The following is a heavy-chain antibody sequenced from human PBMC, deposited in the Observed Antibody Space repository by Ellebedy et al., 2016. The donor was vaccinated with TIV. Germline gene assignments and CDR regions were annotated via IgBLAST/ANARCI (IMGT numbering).Heavy chain of an antibody. J-gene: IGHJ3*01. CDR2: INPHNGDA. D-gene: IGHD3-3*01. V-gene: IGHV1-2*02. CDR1: GYTFSGNH. Sequence: AASVKVSCKASGYTFSGNHINWVRQAPGQGLEWLGWINPHNGDANVVQNFRGRVTLTRDTSIITAYLDLSGLTSDDTATYYCLRDVPTYFRLWSGYPGGQEGGQDAVATWGQGTVVIVSS. CDR3: LRDVPTYFRLWSGYPGGQEGGQDAVAT.